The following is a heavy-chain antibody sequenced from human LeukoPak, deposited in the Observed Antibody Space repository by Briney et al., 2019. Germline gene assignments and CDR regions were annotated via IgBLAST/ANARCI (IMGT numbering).Heavy chain of an antibody. V-gene: IGHV3-23*01. D-gene: IGHD3-22*01. CDR3: AKDLLDYYDSSGYYPPGGGFDY. J-gene: IGHJ4*02. CDR1: GFTFSSYA. CDR2: ISGSGGST. Sequence: GGSLRPSCAASGFTFSSYAMSWVRQAPGKGLEWVSAISGSGGSTYYADSVKGRLTISRDNSKNTLYLQMNSLRAEDTAVYYCAKDLLDYYDSSGYYPPGGGFDYWGQGTLVTVSS.